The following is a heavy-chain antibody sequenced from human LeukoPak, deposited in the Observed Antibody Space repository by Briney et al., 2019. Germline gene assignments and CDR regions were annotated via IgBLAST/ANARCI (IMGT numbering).Heavy chain of an antibody. V-gene: IGHV4-59*01. Sequence: SETLSLTCTVSGGSINDASWNWIRKPPGQGLEWIGYIYHSGGTNYNPSLKSRVTISRDTSKNQCTLKLSSVTAADTAVYYCARVGTYYRSLDSWGQGTLVTVSS. CDR3: ARVGTYYRSLDS. CDR2: IYHSGGT. J-gene: IGHJ4*02. D-gene: IGHD3-10*01. CDR1: GGSINDAS.